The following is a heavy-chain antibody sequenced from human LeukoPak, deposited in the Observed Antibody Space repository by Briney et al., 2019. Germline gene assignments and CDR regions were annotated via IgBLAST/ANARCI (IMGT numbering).Heavy chain of an antibody. Sequence: ASVKVSCKASGYTFTSYYMHWVRQAPGQGLEWMGWINPNSGGTNYAQKFQGRVTMTRDTSISTAYMELSRLRSDDTAVYYCARDSVTMINWFDPWGQGTLVTVSS. J-gene: IGHJ5*02. V-gene: IGHV1-2*02. CDR3: ARDSVTMINWFDP. CDR1: GYTFTSYY. D-gene: IGHD3-22*01. CDR2: INPNSGGT.